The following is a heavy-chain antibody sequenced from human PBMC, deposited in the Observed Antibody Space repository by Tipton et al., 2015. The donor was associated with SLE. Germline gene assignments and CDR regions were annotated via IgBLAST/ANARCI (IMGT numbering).Heavy chain of an antibody. D-gene: IGHD3-3*01. CDR2: ITYDGNNK. CDR3: ARDDYDFLSRLTPFYSLDY. J-gene: IGHJ4*02. CDR1: GFTFNNYA. Sequence: RSLRLSCAASGFTFNNYAMHWVRQAPGKGLDWVAAITYDGNNKYYADSVKGRFTISRDNSKNTLSLQMNSLRAEDTAIYYCARDDYDFLSRLTPFYSLDYFGQGTLVTVSS. V-gene: IGHV3-30*04.